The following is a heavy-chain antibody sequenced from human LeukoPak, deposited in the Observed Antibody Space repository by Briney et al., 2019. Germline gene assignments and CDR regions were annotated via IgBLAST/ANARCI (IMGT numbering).Heavy chain of an antibody. D-gene: IGHD1-26*01. CDR2: TYYSGST. CDR3: ARGELPYYFDY. V-gene: IGHV4-4*02. J-gene: IGHJ4*02. CDR1: GGSISSSNW. Sequence: SGTLSLTCAVSGGSISSSNWWSWVRQPPGKGLEWIGYTYYSGSTNYNPSLKSRVTISVDTSKNQFSLKLSSVTAADTAVYYCARGELPYYFDYWGQGTLVTVSS.